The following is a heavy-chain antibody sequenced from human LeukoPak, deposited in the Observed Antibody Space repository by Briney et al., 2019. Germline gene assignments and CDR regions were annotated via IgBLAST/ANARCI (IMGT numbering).Heavy chain of an antibody. CDR3: ARSSAYYNEADI. Sequence: ASVKVSCKTSGYSFTSYYIHWVRQAPGQGLEWMGIINPSGGSTTYAQKFQGRLTMASDTSTSTVYMELSSLRSEDTAMHYCARSSAYYNEADIWGQGTMVTVSS. CDR2: INPSGGST. D-gene: IGHD1-26*01. CDR1: GYSFTSYY. V-gene: IGHV1-46*01. J-gene: IGHJ3*02.